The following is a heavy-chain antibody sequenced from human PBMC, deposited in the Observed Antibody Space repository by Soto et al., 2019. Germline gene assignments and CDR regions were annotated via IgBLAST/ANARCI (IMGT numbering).Heavy chain of an antibody. CDR3: ARDRLRQYSGSSYGMDV. Sequence: SETLSLTCTVSGGSISSYYWSWIRQPPGKGLEWIGYIYYSGSTNYNPSLKSRVTISVDTSKNQFSLKLSAVTAADTAVYYCARDRLRQYSGSSYGMDVWGQGTTVTVSS. CDR2: IYYSGST. J-gene: IGHJ6*02. V-gene: IGHV4-59*01. D-gene: IGHD1-26*01. CDR1: GGSISSYY.